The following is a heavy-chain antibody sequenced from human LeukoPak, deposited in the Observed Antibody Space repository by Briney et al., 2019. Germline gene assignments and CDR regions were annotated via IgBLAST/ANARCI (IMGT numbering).Heavy chain of an antibody. CDR3: ARIPTYGDYAYSDY. D-gene: IGHD4-17*01. V-gene: IGHV2-70*04. CDR1: GFSLSTSGMR. Sequence: SGPTLVNPSLTLTLTCTFSGFSLSTSGMRVSWIRQPPGKALEWLARIDWDDDKFYNTSLKNRLTTSKDTSKNQVVLTMTNMDPVDTATYYCARIPTYGDYAYSDYWGQGTLVTVSS. J-gene: IGHJ4*02. CDR2: IDWDDDK.